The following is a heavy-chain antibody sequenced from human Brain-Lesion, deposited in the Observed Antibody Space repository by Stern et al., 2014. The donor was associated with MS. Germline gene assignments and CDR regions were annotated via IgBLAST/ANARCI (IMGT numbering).Heavy chain of an antibody. CDR2: INPNSGGT. V-gene: IGHV1-2*04. CDR1: GNSFTHFY. J-gene: IGHJ4*02. Sequence: QVQLVQSGAEVKKPGASVRVSCEASGNSFTHFYIHCVRQAPGQGLEWMGWINPNSGGTKFAQKFQGWVTITRDTSMTTAYMEVTSLTSDDTAVYYCARGGRYYADYWGQGTLVTVSS. D-gene: IGHD2-2*01. CDR3: ARGGRYYADY.